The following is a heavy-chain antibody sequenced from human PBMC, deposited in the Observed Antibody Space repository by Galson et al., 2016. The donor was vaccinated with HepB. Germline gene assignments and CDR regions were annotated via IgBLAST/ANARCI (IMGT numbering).Heavy chain of an antibody. Sequence: SLRLSCAASGFTFSSYAMSWVRQAPGKGLEWVSLITGGGSPTHYADSVKGRFTISRDNSESTLYLQMNSLTGEDTAVYYCAKDTRGYSSDRGQGTLVTVSP. D-gene: IGHD3-22*01. CDR2: ITGGGSPT. V-gene: IGHV3-23*01. CDR1: GFTFSSYA. CDR3: AKDTRGYSSD. J-gene: IGHJ4*02.